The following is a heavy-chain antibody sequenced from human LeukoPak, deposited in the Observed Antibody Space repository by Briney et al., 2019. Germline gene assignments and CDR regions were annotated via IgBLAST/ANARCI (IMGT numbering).Heavy chain of an antibody. J-gene: IGHJ4*02. V-gene: IGHV1-8*01. D-gene: IGHD3-10*01. CDR1: RYTFTSYD. CDR2: MNPNSGNT. Sequence: ASVKVSCKASRYTFTSYDINWVRQATGQGHEWMGWMNPNSGNTGFAQRFQGRVTMTRNTSISTAYMELSSLRSEDTAVYYCAREGAGAYYFDYWGQGTLVTVSS. CDR3: AREGAGAYYFDY.